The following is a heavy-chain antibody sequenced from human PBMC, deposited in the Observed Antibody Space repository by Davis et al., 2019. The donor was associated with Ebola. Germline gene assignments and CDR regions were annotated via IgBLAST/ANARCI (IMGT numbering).Heavy chain of an antibody. CDR3: ARTLGATSFDY. Sequence: MPSETLSLTCTVSGGSISPYYWSWIRQPPGKGLEWIGYIYYNGNTHYNPSLASRVTLSVDASKNQFSLKLNSVTAADTAVYYCARTLGATSFDYWGQGTLVTVSS. J-gene: IGHJ4*02. V-gene: IGHV4-59*08. D-gene: IGHD1-26*01. CDR2: IYYNGNT. CDR1: GGSISPYY.